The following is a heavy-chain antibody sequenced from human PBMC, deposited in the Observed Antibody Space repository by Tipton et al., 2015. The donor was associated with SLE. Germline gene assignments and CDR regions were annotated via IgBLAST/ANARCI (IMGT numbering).Heavy chain of an antibody. Sequence: TLSLTCTVSGGSISRQHWSWIRQTPGKGLEWIGYISHSGSTNYNPSLKRRLTMSLDTSKNQFSLRLTSVTAADTAVYFCAREGITIFGVFQRWGQGTQVSVSS. CDR1: GGSISRQH. CDR3: AREGITIFGVFQR. CDR2: ISHSGST. D-gene: IGHD3-3*01. J-gene: IGHJ4*02. V-gene: IGHV4-59*11.